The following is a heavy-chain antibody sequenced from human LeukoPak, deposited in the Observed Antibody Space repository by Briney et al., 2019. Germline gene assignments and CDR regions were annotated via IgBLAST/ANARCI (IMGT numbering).Heavy chain of an antibody. CDR1: GFTFSSYA. V-gene: IGHV3-30*01. CDR3: ARGTCGGDCYFDY. CDR2: ISYDGSNK. J-gene: IGHJ4*02. D-gene: IGHD2-21*02. Sequence: GGSLRLSCAASGFTFSSYAMHWVRQAPGKGLEWMAVISYDGSNKYYADSVKGRFTISRDNSKNTLYLQMNSLRAEDTAVYYCARGTCGGDCYFDYWGQGTLVTVSS.